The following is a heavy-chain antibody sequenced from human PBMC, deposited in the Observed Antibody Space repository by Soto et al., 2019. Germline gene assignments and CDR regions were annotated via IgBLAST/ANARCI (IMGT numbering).Heavy chain of an antibody. J-gene: IGHJ5*02. D-gene: IGHD3-22*01. Sequence: EVQLLESGGGLVQPGGSLRLSCAASGFTFSSYAMSWVRQAPGKGLEWVSAISGSGGSTYYADSVKGRFTISRDNSKNTLYLQMNSLRAEDTAVYYCAKDQSGNYYDSSGYYAGWFDPWGQGTLVTVSS. V-gene: IGHV3-23*01. CDR2: ISGSGGST. CDR1: GFTFSSYA. CDR3: AKDQSGNYYDSSGYYAGWFDP.